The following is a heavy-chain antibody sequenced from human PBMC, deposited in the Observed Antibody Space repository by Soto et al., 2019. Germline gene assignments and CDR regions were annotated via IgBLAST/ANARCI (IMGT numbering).Heavy chain of an antibody. V-gene: IGHV3-30-3*01. D-gene: IGHD2-15*01. J-gene: IGHJ4*02. CDR2: ISYDGSNK. CDR3: ARDDIVVVVAAKATFDY. CDR1: GFSFSSSA. Sequence: GGSLRLSCAASGFSFSSSAMHWVRQAPGKGLEWVAVISYDGSNKYYADSVKGRFTISRDNSKNTLYLQMNSLRAEDTAVYYCARDDIVVVVAAKATFDYWGQGT.